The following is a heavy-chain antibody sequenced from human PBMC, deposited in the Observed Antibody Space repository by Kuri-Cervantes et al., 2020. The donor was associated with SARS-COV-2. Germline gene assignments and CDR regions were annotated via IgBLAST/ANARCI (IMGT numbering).Heavy chain of an antibody. CDR2: MNPNSGNT. V-gene: IGHV1-18*01. J-gene: IGHJ3*02. Sequence: ASVKVSCKASGYTFTSYDINWVRQATGQGLEWMGWMNPNSGNTNYAQKLQGRVTMTTDTSTSTAYMELRSLRSDDTAVYYCARDRRGTDHAFDIWGQGTMVTVSS. CDR1: GYTFTSYD. CDR3: ARDRRGTDHAFDI. D-gene: IGHD3-16*01.